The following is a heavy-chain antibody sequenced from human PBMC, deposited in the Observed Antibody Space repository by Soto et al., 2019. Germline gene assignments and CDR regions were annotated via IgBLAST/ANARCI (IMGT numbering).Heavy chain of an antibody. D-gene: IGHD3-22*01. V-gene: IGHV3-53*05. CDR3: AKDTYYHDSSGYYVFDY. J-gene: IGHJ4*02. CDR2: IYSGGST. CDR1: GFTVSSNY. Sequence: GGSLILSCAASGFTVSSNYMSWVRQAPGKGLEWVSVIYSGGSTYYADSVKGRFTISRDNSKNTVHLQMNSLRVEDTAVYYCAKDTYYHDSSGYYVFDYWGQGTLVTVSS.